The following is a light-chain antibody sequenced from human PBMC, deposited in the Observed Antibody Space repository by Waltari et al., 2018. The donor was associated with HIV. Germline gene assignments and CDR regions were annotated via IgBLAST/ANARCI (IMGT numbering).Light chain of an antibody. V-gene: IGKV3-15*01. Sequence: EIVMTQAPATLSVSPGERVTLSCRASQNADTKLTWYQCKAGQPPRLLIHGASYRAFGFPDKFSGSGSGTAFTLTIKNVESADAAVYVCQQQNTLPITFGPGTRLDIK. CDR2: GAS. CDR3: QQQNTLPIT. J-gene: IGKJ3*01. CDR1: QNADTK.